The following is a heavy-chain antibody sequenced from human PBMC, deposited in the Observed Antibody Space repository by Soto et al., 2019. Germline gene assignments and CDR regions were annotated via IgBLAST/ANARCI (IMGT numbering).Heavy chain of an antibody. CDR1: GFTFNSYA. D-gene: IGHD6-19*01. Sequence: QVQLVESGGGVVQPGRSLRLSCAASGFTFNSYAMHWVRQAPGKGLEWVAVISYDGGNKYYADSVKGRFTISRDNSKNTLYLQMNSLRAEDPAVYYCARDPGSGWPPFDYWGQGTLVTVSS. CDR3: ARDPGSGWPPFDY. V-gene: IGHV3-30-3*01. J-gene: IGHJ4*02. CDR2: ISYDGGNK.